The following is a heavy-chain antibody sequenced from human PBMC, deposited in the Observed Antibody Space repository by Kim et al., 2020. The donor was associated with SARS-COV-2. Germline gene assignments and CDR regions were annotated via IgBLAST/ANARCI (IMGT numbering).Heavy chain of an antibody. D-gene: IGHD1-26*01. CDR3: ARDLGGSYSENWFDP. CDR2: IYYSGST. J-gene: IGHJ5*02. Sequence: SETLSLTCTVSGGSISSYYWSWIRQPPGKGLEWIGYIYYSGSTNYNPSLKSRVTISVDTSKNQFSLKLSSVTAADTAVYYCARDLGGSYSENWFDPWGQGTLVTVSS. V-gene: IGHV4-59*01. CDR1: GGSISSYY.